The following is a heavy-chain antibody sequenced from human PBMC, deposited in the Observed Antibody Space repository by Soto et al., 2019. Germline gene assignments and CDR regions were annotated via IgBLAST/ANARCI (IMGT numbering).Heavy chain of an antibody. J-gene: IGHJ6*02. D-gene: IGHD5-18*01. CDR1: GYTFTSYA. CDR3: AREFRPKYSATNYYYYGMVV. Sequence: ASVKVSCKASGYTFTSYAMNWVRQAPGQGLEWMGWINTNTGNPTYAQGFTGRFVFSLDTSVSTAYLQICSLKAEDTAVYYCAREFRPKYSATNYYYYGMVVWGHGTTVTVSX. CDR2: INTNTGNP. V-gene: IGHV7-4-1*01.